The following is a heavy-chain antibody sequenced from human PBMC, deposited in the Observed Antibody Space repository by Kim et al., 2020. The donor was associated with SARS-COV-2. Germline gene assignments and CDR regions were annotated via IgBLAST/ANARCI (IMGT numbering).Heavy chain of an antibody. V-gene: IGHV4-34*01. Sequence: SETLSLTCAVYGGSFSGYYWSWIRQPPGKGLEWIGEINHSGSTNYNPSLKSRVTISVDTSKNQFSLKLSSVTAADTAVYYCARGLRNLVVVNNWFDPWGQGTLVTVSS. D-gene: IGHD2-15*01. J-gene: IGHJ5*02. CDR1: GGSFSGYY. CDR3: ARGLRNLVVVNNWFDP. CDR2: INHSGST.